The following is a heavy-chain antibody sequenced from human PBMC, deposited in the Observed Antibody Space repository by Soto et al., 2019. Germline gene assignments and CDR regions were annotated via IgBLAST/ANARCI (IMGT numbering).Heavy chain of an antibody. CDR1: GGSISSGDYY. CDR2: IYYSGST. Sequence: QVQLQESGPGLVKPSQTLSLTCTVSGGSISSGDYYWSWIRQPPGKGLEWIGYIYYSGSTYYNPSLKSRVTISVDTSKNQFSLKLSSVTAADTAVYYCARVNPSLRSTSWYRWINWFDPWCQGTLVTVSS. CDR3: ARVNPSLRSTSWYRWINWFDP. V-gene: IGHV4-30-4*01. J-gene: IGHJ5*02. D-gene: IGHD2-2*01.